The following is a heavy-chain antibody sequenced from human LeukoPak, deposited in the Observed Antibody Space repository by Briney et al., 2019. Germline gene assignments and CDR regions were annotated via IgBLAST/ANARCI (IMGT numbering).Heavy chain of an antibody. D-gene: IGHD3-22*01. J-gene: IGHJ3*02. Sequence: NPGGSLRLSCAASGFTFSSYAMSWVRQAPGKGLEWVGRIKSKTDGGTTDYAAPVKGRFTISRDDSKNTLYLQMNSLKTEDTAVYYCNALGVWYDSSGYSDAFDIWGQGTMVTVSS. V-gene: IGHV3-15*01. CDR1: GFTFSSYA. CDR2: IKSKTDGGTT. CDR3: NALGVWYDSSGYSDAFDI.